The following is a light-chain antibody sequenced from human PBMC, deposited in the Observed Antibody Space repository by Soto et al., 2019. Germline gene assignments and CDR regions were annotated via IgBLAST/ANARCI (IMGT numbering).Light chain of an antibody. CDR3: QKYDSAPLT. Sequence: DIQMTQSPSSLPASVGDRVTITCRASQGISQYLAWYQQRPGKVPKLLIYAASTSQSGVPSRFSGSGSGTDFTLTISSLQPEDVATYCCQKYDSAPLTFGGGTKVDIK. V-gene: IGKV1-27*01. CDR2: AAS. J-gene: IGKJ4*01. CDR1: QGISQY.